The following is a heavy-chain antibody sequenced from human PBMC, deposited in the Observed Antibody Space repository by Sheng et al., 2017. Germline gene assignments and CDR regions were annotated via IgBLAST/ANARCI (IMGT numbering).Heavy chain of an antibody. V-gene: IGHV3-23*01. J-gene: IGHJ4*02. CDR2: ISGSGGST. CDR3: AKESSYYYDSSGYSAHFDY. CDR1: GFTFSSYA. D-gene: IGHD3-22*01. Sequence: EVQLLESGGGLVQPGGSLRLSCAASGFTFSSYAMSWVRQAPGKGLEWVSAISGSGGSTYYADSVKGRFTISRDNSKNTLYLQMNSLRAEDTAVYYCAKESSYYYDSSGYSAHFDYWGQGTLVTV.